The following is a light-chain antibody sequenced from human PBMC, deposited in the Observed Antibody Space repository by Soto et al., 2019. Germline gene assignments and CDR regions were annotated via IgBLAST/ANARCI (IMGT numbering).Light chain of an antibody. CDR3: QQRSNWPT. Sequence: IVLTHSPASLSFSPGEIATLSVRAIQSISFYLTWYQHKPGQAPRLLIYDASNRATGIPARFSGSGYGTDFTLTISSLEPEDFAVYYCQQRSNWPTFGQGTRLEIK. CDR2: DAS. CDR1: QSISFY. V-gene: IGKV3-11*01. J-gene: IGKJ5*01.